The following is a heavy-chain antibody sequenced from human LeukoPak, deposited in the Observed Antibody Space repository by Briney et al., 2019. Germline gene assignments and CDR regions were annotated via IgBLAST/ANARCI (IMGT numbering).Heavy chain of an antibody. CDR1: GFTFSSYW. J-gene: IGHJ3*02. V-gene: IGHV3-7*05. CDR3: ARAQLWLYGDAFDI. Sequence: GGSLRLSCAASGFTFSSYWMSWVRQAPGKGLEWVANIQQDGTEKLYMDSVKGRFNISRDNAKNSLYLQMNSLRAEDTAVYYCARAQLWLYGDAFDIWGQETMVPV. CDR2: IQQDGTEK. D-gene: IGHD5-18*01.